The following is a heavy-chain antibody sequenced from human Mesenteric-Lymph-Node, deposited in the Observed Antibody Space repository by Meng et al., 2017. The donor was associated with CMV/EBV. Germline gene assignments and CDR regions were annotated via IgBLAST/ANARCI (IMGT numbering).Heavy chain of an antibody. CDR2: ISSSSYI. CDR3: ARDRSIVGAIYYFDY. Sequence: GGSLRLSCAVSGFTFSSYSMNWVRQAPGKGLEWVSSISSSSYIYYADSVKGRFTISRDNAKNSLYLQMNSLRAEDTAVYYCARDRSIVGAIYYFDYWGQGTLVTVSS. V-gene: IGHV3-21*01. D-gene: IGHD1-26*01. CDR1: GFTFSSYS. J-gene: IGHJ4*02.